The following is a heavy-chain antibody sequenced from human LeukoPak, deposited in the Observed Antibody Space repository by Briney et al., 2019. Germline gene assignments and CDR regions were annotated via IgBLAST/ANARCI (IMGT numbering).Heavy chain of an antibody. CDR3: ARGVTISRLVY. CDR2: IYYSGST. D-gene: IGHD3-3*01. CDR1: GGSISSYY. Sequence: SETLSLTCTVSGGSISSYYWSWIRQPPGKGLEWIGYIYYSGSTNYNPSLKSRVTISVDTSKNQFSLKLSSVTAADTAVYYCARGVTISRLVYWGQGTLVTVSS. V-gene: IGHV4-59*01. J-gene: IGHJ4*02.